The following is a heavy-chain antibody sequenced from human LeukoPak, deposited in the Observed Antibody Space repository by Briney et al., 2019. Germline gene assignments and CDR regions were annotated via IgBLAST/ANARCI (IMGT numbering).Heavy chain of an antibody. J-gene: IGHJ5*02. CDR2: IIPIFGTV. D-gene: IGHD6-19*01. CDR1: GGTFSSYA. CDR3: VREFVGGWRWFDP. V-gene: IGHV1-69*06. Sequence: GASVKVSCKASGGTFSSYAISWVRQAPGQGLEWMGGIIPIFGTVNYAQKFQGRVTITADKSTSTAYMELSSLRSDDTALYYCVREFVGGWRWFDPWGQGTLVTVSS.